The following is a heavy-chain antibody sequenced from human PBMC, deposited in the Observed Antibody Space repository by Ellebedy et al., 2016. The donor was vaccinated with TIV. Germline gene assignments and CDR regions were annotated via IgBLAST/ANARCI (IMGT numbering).Heavy chain of an antibody. CDR2: IYYSGST. J-gene: IGHJ6*02. CDR1: GGSISSYY. V-gene: IGHV4-59*01. Sequence: GSLRLSXTVSGGSISSYYWSWIRQPPGKGLEWIGYIYYSGSTNYNPSLKSRVTISVDTSKNQFSLKLSSVTAADTAVYYCAREYGNYYGMDVWGQGTTVTVSS. CDR3: AREYGNYYGMDV. D-gene: IGHD3-10*01.